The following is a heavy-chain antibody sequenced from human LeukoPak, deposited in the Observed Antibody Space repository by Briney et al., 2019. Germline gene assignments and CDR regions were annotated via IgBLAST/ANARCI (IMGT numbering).Heavy chain of an antibody. CDR3: ARDGRSQLLCLSCMDV. CDR1: GFTVSSNY. D-gene: IGHD2-2*01. CDR2: IWYDGSNK. J-gene: IGHJ6*02. V-gene: IGHV3-33*08. Sequence: PGGSLRLSCAASGFTVSSNYMNWVRQAPGKGLEWVAVIWYDGSNKYYADSVKGRFTISRDNAKNSLYLQMNSLRAEDTAVYYCARDGRSQLLCLSCMDVWGQGTTVTVSS.